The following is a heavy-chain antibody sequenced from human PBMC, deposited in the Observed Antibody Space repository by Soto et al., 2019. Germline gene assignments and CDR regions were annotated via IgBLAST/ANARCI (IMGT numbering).Heavy chain of an antibody. V-gene: IGHV5-51*01. CDR2: IYPGDSDT. CDR1: GYSFTSYW. CDR3: ARQPGYSYDYYYYYYGMDV. D-gene: IGHD5-18*01. J-gene: IGHJ6*02. Sequence: HGESLKISCKGSGYSFTSYWIGWVRQMPGKGLEWMGIIYPGDSDTRYSPSFQGQVTISADKSISTAYLQWSSLKASDTAMYYCARQPGYSYDYYYYYYGMDVWGQGTTVTVSS.